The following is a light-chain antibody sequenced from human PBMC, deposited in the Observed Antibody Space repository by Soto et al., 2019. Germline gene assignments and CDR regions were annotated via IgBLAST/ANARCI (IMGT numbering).Light chain of an antibody. CDR2: AAS. CDR1: QNIYNY. V-gene: IGKV1-39*01. J-gene: IGKJ5*01. Sequence: DIQMTQSPSSLSASVGDRVTVTCRTSQNIYNYLNWYQQKPGKAPKLLIYAASSVQSGVPLRFSGSGSGTDFTLTISSLQPEDFATYYCQQTHSTPVTFGQGTRLET. CDR3: QQTHSTPVT.